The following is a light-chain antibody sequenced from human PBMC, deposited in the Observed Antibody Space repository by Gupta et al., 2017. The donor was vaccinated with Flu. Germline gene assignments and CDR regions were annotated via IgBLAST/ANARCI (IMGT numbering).Light chain of an antibody. J-gene: IGKJ1*01. CDR1: QSVRGN. Sequence: EIVMTHFPATLSVSPGERATLSCRASQSVRGNLAWYQQKPGQAPRLLIYSASTRTTAIPARFSGSGAGTEFTLTITSLQSEDFAVYYCQHENNWPRTFGQGTKVDIK. CDR3: QHENNWPRT. V-gene: IGKV3-15*01. CDR2: SAS.